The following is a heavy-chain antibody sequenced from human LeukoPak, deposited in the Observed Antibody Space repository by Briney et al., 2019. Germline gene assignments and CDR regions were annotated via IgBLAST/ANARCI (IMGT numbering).Heavy chain of an antibody. CDR1: GGSISSGGYY. CDR2: IYYSGST. CDR3: ASSAGNWGWSDY. Sequence: SETLSLTCTVSGGSISSGGYYRSWIRQHPGKGLEWIGYIYYSGSTYYNPSLKSRVIISVDTSKNQFSLKLSSVTAADTAVYYCASSAGNWGWSDYWGQGTLVTVSS. V-gene: IGHV4-31*03. J-gene: IGHJ4*02. D-gene: IGHD7-27*01.